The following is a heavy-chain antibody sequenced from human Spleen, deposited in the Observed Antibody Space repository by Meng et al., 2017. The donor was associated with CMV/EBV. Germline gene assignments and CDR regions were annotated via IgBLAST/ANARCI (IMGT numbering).Heavy chain of an antibody. D-gene: IGHD5-18*01. CDR1: GFTFSNYW. CDR2: INGDGSIT. V-gene: IGHV3-74*01. Sequence: GGSLRLSCAASGFTFSNYWMHWVRQAPGKGLVWVSRINGDGSITSYADSVKGRFTISRDNAKNTLYLQMNSLRAEDTAVYYCAREAVGYSYAYWGQGTLVTVSS. J-gene: IGHJ4*02. CDR3: AREAVGYSYAY.